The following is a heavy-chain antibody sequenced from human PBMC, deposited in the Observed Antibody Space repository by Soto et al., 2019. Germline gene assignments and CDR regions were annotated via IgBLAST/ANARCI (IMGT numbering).Heavy chain of an antibody. CDR3: ARENSSPDYFYGMDV. Sequence: QVQLVQSGAEVKKPGSSVKVSCKASEGTFTSYVITWVRLAPGQGLEWMGGIIPIFGKANYAQKFQGRVTITADESTSTVYMDLSSLRSEDTAVYYCARENSSPDYFYGMDVWGQGTTVTVSS. J-gene: IGHJ6*02. CDR2: IIPIFGKA. D-gene: IGHD6-13*01. V-gene: IGHV1-69*01. CDR1: EGTFTSYV.